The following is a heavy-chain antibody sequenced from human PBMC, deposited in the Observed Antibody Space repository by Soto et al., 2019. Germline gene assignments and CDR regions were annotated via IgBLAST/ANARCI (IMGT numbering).Heavy chain of an antibody. CDR1: GFTFSSYA. V-gene: IGHV3-23*01. CDR3: AKVPTVTDYYYYMGV. CDR2: ISGSGGST. J-gene: IGHJ6*03. D-gene: IGHD4-4*01. Sequence: GGSLRLSCAASGFTFSSYAMSWVRQAPGKGLEWVSAISGSGGSTYYADSVKGRFTISRDNSKNTLYLQMNSLRAEDTAVYYCAKVPTVTDYYYYMGVWGKGTTVTVSS.